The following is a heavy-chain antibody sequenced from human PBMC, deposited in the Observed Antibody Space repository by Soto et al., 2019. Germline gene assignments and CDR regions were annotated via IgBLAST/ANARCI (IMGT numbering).Heavy chain of an antibody. Sequence: SPSFQGHVTISADKSISTAYLQWSSLKASDTAMYYCARRSSGYYPDYWGQGTLVTVSS. CDR3: ARRSSGYYPDY. J-gene: IGHJ4*02. D-gene: IGHD3-22*01. V-gene: IGHV5-10-1*01.